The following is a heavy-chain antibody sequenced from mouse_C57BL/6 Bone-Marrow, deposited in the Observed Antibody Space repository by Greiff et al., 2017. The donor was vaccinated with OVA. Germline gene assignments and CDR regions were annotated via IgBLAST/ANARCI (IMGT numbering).Heavy chain of an antibody. J-gene: IGHJ1*03. CDR3: ARRSSSYGYFDV. CDR1: GYTFTSYW. CDR2: IYPGSGST. Sequence: VQLQQPGAELVKPGASVKMSCKASGYTFTSYWITWVKQRPGQGLEWIGDIYPGSGSTNYNEKFKSKATLTVDTSSSTAYMQLSSLTSEDSAVYYCARRSSSYGYFDVWGTGTTVTVSS. D-gene: IGHD1-1*01. V-gene: IGHV1-55*01.